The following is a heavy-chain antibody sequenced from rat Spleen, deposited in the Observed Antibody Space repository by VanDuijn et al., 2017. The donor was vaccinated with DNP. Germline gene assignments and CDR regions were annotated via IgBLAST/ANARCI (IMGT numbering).Heavy chain of an antibody. J-gene: IGHJ2*01. CDR1: GFTFGNSY. V-gene: IGHV5-27*01. CDR2: ISPSGGGT. Sequence: EVQLVESGGGLVQPGRSLKLSCAASGFTFGNSYMAWVRQAPKEGLEWVAAISPSGGGTYYRDSVKGRFTISRNSANTTLWLQMDGLRSEDTATYHCATDRSVYWGQGVMVTVSS. CDR3: ATDRSVY.